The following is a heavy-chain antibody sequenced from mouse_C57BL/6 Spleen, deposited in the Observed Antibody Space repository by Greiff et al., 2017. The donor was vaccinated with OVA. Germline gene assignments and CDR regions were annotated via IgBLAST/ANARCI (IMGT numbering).Heavy chain of an antibody. D-gene: IGHD3-3*01. CDR1: GFTFSSYT. CDR2: ISGGGGNT. Sequence: EVKVVESGGGLVKPGGSLKLSCAASGFTFSSYTMSWVRQTPEKRLEWVATISGGGGNTDYPDSVKGRFTISRDNAKNTLYLQMSSLRSEDTALYYCAIGGSYFDYWGQGTTLTVSS. CDR3: AIGGSYFDY. J-gene: IGHJ2*01. V-gene: IGHV5-9*01.